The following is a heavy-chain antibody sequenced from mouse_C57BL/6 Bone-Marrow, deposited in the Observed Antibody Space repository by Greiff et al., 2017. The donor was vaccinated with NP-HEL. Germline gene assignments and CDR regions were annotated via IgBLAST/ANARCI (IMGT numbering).Heavy chain of an antibody. V-gene: IGHV1-81*01. J-gene: IGHJ2*01. CDR1: GYTFTSYG. CDR2: IYPRSGNT. CDR3: ARSDLLWLRRGDYFDY. D-gene: IGHD2-2*01. Sequence: VQLQQSGAELARPGASVKLSCKASGYTFTSYGISWVKQRTGQGLEWIGEIYPRSGNTYYNEKFKGKATLTADKSSSTAYMELRSLTSEDSAVYFCARSDLLWLRRGDYFDYWGQGTTLTVSS.